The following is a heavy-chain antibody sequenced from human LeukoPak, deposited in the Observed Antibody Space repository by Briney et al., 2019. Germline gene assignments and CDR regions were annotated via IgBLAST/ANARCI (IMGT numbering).Heavy chain of an antibody. Sequence: SVKVSCKASGGTFSSHAISWVRQAPGQGLEWVGGIIPIFGTTNYAQKFQGRVTITTDESTSTGYMELRSLRSDDTAVYYCARRDSGYDYGFDNWGQGTLVTVSS. CDR1: GGTFSSHA. J-gene: IGHJ4*02. CDR2: IIPIFGTT. D-gene: IGHD5-12*01. V-gene: IGHV1-69*05. CDR3: ARRDSGYDYGFDN.